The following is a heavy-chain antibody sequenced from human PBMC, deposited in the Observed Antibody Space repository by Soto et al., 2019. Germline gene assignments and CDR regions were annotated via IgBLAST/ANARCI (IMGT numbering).Heavy chain of an antibody. Sequence: EEQLVESGGGLVQPGGSLRLSCAASGLTVSKNYFNWVRQAPGKGLEWVSLMYSGGDTSYADSVKGRFTISRDNSKNTFYLQMNSLRGEDTAVYYCVRDPFGGESPPVYWGQGTLVTVSS. J-gene: IGHJ4*02. V-gene: IGHV3-66*01. CDR1: GLTVSKNY. CDR3: VRDPFGGESPPVY. D-gene: IGHD3-3*01. CDR2: MYSGGDT.